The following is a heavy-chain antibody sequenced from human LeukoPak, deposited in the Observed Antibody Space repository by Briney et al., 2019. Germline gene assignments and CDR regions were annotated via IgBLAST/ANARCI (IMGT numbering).Heavy chain of an antibody. D-gene: IGHD6-19*01. V-gene: IGHV3-48*03. CDR1: GFTFSSYE. CDR3: AKDQVVFGSGWNFDY. Sequence: GGSLRLSCAASGFTFSSYEMNWVRQAPGKVLEWVSYISSSGSTIYYADSVKGRFTISRDNAKNSLYLQMNSLRAEDTAVYYCAKDQVVFGSGWNFDYWGQGTLVTVSS. CDR2: ISSSGSTI. J-gene: IGHJ4*02.